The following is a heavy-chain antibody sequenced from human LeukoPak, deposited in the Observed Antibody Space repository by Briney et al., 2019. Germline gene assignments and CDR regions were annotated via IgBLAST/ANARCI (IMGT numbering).Heavy chain of an antibody. CDR2: MYSSGKT. CDR3: ARDFRGYDSGDFYYEGYFDS. Sequence: SGGSLRLSCAASGFTVSNNYMNWVRQAPGKGLEWVSVMYSSGKTSYADSVKGRFTISRDDSKNTLYLQMNSLRVEDTAVYYCARDFRGYDSGDFYYEGYFDSWGQGTLVTVSS. CDR1: GFTVSNNY. V-gene: IGHV3-66*01. D-gene: IGHD3-22*01. J-gene: IGHJ4*02.